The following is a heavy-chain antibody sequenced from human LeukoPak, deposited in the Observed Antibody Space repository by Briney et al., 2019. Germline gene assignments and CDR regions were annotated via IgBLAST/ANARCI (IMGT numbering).Heavy chain of an antibody. J-gene: IGHJ4*02. Sequence: PGGSLRLSCAASGFNSDAYVMTWVRQAPGHGLEWVSGINWNGGSRGYADSVKGRFTISRDNAKNSLYLQMNRLRAEGTALCYCARCRHSYDSSGSPHYWGQGTLVTVSS. V-gene: IGHV3-20*04. CDR1: GFNSDAYV. CDR2: INWNGGSR. D-gene: IGHD3-22*01. CDR3: ARCRHSYDSSGSPHY.